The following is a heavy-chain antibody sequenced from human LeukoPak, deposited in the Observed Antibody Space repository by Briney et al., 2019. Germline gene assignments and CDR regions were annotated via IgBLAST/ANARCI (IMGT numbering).Heavy chain of an antibody. J-gene: IGHJ4*02. CDR1: GFTFDDYG. Sequence: GGSLRLSCAASGFTFDDYGMSWVRQAPGKGLEWVANIKQDGSEKYYVDSVKGRFTIYRDNAKNSLYLQMNSLRAEDTAVYYCARDSQEGWLQLLWGQGTLVTVSS. CDR3: ARDSQEGWLQLL. CDR2: IKQDGSEK. V-gene: IGHV3-7*01. D-gene: IGHD5-18*01.